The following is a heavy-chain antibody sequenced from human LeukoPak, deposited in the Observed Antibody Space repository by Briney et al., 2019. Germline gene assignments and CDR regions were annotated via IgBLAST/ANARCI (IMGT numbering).Heavy chain of an antibody. Sequence: PGGSLRLSCAASGFTFSSYSMNWVRQAPGKGLEWVSGINWNGGSTGYADSVKGRFTISRDNAKNSLYLQMNSLRAEDTAVYYCAKDTASSWWYFDLWGRGTPVTVSS. CDR1: GFTFSSYS. CDR2: INWNGGST. CDR3: AKDTASSWWYFDL. D-gene: IGHD5-18*01. J-gene: IGHJ2*01. V-gene: IGHV3-20*04.